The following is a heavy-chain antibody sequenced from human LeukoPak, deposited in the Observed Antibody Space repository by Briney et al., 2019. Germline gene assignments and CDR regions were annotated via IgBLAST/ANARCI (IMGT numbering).Heavy chain of an antibody. CDR1: GFTFXDYA. V-gene: IGHV3-49*04. Sequence: SGFTFXDYAMXWVRQAPGKGLEWVGFIRSKAYGGTTEYAASVKGRFTISRDDSKSIAYLQMNSLKTEDTAVYYCTRDTTLPHYYDSSGYFHWGQGTLVTVSS. CDR2: IRSKAYGGTT. CDR3: TRDTTLPHYYDSSGYFH. J-gene: IGHJ4*02. D-gene: IGHD3-22*01.